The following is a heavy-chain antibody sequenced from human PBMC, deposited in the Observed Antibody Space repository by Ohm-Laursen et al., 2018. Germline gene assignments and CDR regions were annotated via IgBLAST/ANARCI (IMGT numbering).Heavy chain of an antibody. Sequence: SDTLSLTCTVSGGSISSFYWSWIRQPAGKGLKWIGRIYTSGSTNYNPSLKSRVTMSVDTSKNQFSLKLSSVTAADTAVYYCARASYYYDSSGYFEVGWFDPWGQGTLVTVSS. V-gene: IGHV4-4*07. CDR3: ARASYYYDSSGYFEVGWFDP. J-gene: IGHJ5*02. D-gene: IGHD3-22*01. CDR1: GGSISSFY. CDR2: IYTSGST.